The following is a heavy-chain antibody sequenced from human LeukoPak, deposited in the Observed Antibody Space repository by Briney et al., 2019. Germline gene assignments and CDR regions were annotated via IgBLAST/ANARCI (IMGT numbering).Heavy chain of an antibody. D-gene: IGHD1-26*01. CDR2: MNPNSGNT. V-gene: IGHV1-8*03. CDR3: ASQVGATRGNDAFDI. Sequence: ASVKVSCKASGYTFTSYDINWVRQATGQGLEWMGWMNPNSGNTGYAQKFQGRVTITRNTSISTAYMELSSLRSEDTAVYYCASQVGATRGNDAFDIWGQGTMVTVSS. CDR1: GYTFTSYD. J-gene: IGHJ3*02.